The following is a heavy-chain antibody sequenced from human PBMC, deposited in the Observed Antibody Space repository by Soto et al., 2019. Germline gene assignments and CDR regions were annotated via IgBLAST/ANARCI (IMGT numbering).Heavy chain of an antibody. J-gene: IGHJ4*02. D-gene: IGHD6-19*01. CDR2: IHSDGST. Sequence: GGSLRLSCSVAGFTVSYSTSWVRQAPGKGLECVSFIHSDGSTHYTDSVRGRFTISRDNSKNTLYLQMDRLRVDDTAVYFCARDASGPFDYWGQGTQVTVSS. CDR1: GFTVSYS. CDR3: ARDASGPFDY. V-gene: IGHV3-53*01.